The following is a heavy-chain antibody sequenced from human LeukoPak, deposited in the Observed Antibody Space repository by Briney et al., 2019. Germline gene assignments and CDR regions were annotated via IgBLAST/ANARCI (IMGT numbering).Heavy chain of an antibody. D-gene: IGHD6-13*01. CDR1: GFTFSSYA. CDR3: ARDSSGYSSSWYGHGQNYYYYGMDV. V-gene: IGHV3-30*04. Sequence: PGRSLRLSCAASGFTFSSYAMHWVRQAPGKGLEWVAVISYDGSNKYYADSVKGRFTISRDNSKNTLYLQMNSLRAEDTAVYYCARDSSGYSSSWYGHGQNYYYYGMDVWGKGTTVTVSS. CDR2: ISYDGSNK. J-gene: IGHJ6*04.